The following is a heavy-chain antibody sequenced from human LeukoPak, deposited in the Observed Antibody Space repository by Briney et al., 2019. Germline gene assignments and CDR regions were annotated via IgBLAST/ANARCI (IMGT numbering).Heavy chain of an antibody. CDR2: ISTSGTP. D-gene: IGHD3-10*01. V-gene: IGHV4-61*02. CDR1: GGSISSGSYY. J-gene: IGHJ3*02. CDR3: ARDMYYNPVRFDI. Sequence: SETLSLTCTVSGGSISSGSYYWSWIRQPAGKGLEWIGRISTSGTPNYNPSLNSRVTISLDTSKNQFSLRLSSVTAADTAVYYCARDMYYNPVRFDIWGQGTMVTVSS.